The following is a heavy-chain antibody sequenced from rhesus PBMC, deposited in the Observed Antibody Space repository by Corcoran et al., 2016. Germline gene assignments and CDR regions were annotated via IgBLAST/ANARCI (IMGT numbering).Heavy chain of an antibody. V-gene: IGHV4-80*01. D-gene: IGHD4-23*01. Sequence: VQLQESGPGLVKPSETLSLTCAVSGASDSNKFWSWIRQSPGKGLEWMGEIQESGGDNYHPLFQGRMSISRDVPKTEISLRLRSVTVADTAVYYCARDDTVADDWGQGLMVTVSS. J-gene: IGHJ4*01. CDR3: ARDDTVADD. CDR1: GASDSNKF. CDR2: IQESGGD.